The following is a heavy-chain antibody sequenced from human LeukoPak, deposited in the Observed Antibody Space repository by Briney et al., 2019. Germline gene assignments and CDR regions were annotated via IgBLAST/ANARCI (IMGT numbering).Heavy chain of an antibody. J-gene: IGHJ4*02. Sequence: ASVKVSCKASGYTFTSYDINWVRQAPGQGLEWMGGIIPIFGTANYAQKFQGRVTITADESTSTAYMELSSLRSEDTAVYYCARGDSSGWYYYFDYWGQGTLVTVSS. V-gene: IGHV1-69*13. CDR2: IIPIFGTA. D-gene: IGHD6-19*01. CDR1: GYTFTSYD. CDR3: ARGDSSGWYYYFDY.